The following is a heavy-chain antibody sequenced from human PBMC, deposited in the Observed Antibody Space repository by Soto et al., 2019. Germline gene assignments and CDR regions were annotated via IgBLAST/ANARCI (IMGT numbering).Heavy chain of an antibody. V-gene: IGHV3-30-3*01. D-gene: IGHD2-15*01. CDR2: IMPHGVNA. Sequence: GGSQRLPRTVSVFPFGTFAVHWVRHAPGKGLEWVAVIMPHGVNARYADSVKGRFTISRDNAQNTLFLQMDGLRPEVTATYSCARDTARGSWCPLAFWGQGTLVTVSS. J-gene: IGHJ1*01. CDR3: ARDTARGSWCPLAF. CDR1: VFPFGTFA.